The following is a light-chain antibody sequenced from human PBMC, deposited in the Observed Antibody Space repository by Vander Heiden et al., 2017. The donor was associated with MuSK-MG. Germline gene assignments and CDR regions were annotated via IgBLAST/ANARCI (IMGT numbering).Light chain of an antibody. CDR2: EVS. CDR3: CSLGV. V-gene: IGLV2-23*02. J-gene: IGLJ3*02. Sequence: QSALTQPASVSGSPGQSITISCTGTSSDVGSYNLVSLYQQHPGKAPKLMIYEVSKRPSGVSNRFSGSKSGNTASRTISGLQAEDEADYYCCSLGVFGGWTTLTVL. CDR1: SSDVGSYNL.